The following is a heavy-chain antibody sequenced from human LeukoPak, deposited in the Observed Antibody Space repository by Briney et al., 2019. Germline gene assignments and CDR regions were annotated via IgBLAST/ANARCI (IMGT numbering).Heavy chain of an antibody. J-gene: IGHJ4*02. CDR2: INPNSGGT. D-gene: IGHD6-25*01. Sequence: ASLKVSCKASGYTFTGYYMNWVRQAPGQGLEWMGWINPNSGGTSYAQTFQGRVTMSRDTSISTVYMELSRLKSDDTAGYSCARVAAAGGFDYWGQGTLVTVSS. CDR3: ARVAAAGGFDY. V-gene: IGHV1-2*02. CDR1: GYTFTGYY.